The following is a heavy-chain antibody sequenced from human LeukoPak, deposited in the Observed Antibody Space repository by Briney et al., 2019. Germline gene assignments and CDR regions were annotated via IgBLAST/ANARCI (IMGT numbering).Heavy chain of an antibody. Sequence: GGSLRLSCAASGFPFNAYALHWVRQAPGKGLEWVAVISYDGSNKYYADSVKGRFTISRDNSKNTVYLQMNSLRPEDTAMYYCARPSPPGDGYNPCDYWGPGALVIVSS. V-gene: IGHV3-30-3*01. D-gene: IGHD5-24*01. CDR2: ISYDGSNK. CDR1: GFPFNAYA. CDR3: ARPSPPGDGYNPCDY. J-gene: IGHJ4*02.